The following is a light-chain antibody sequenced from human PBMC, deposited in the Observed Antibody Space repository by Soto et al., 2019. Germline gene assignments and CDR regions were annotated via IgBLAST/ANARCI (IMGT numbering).Light chain of an antibody. CDR3: SSYAGSNILYV. CDR1: SSDVGGYNY. J-gene: IGLJ1*01. V-gene: IGLV2-8*01. Sequence: QSALTQPPSASGSPGQSVTISCTGTSSDVGGYNYVSWYQQRPGKAPQLVIYGVNKRASGVPDRFSGSKSGNTASLTVSGLQAEDEADYYCSSYAGSNILYVFGTGTKLTVL. CDR2: GVN.